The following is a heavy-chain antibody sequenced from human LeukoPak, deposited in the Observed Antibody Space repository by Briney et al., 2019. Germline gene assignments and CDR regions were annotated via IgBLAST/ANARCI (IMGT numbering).Heavy chain of an antibody. D-gene: IGHD3-3*01. J-gene: IGHJ4*02. V-gene: IGHV3-30-3*01. CDR3: ARSGDYDFWVKTTGVLYYFDY. CDR1: GFTFSSYA. CDR2: ISYDGGNK. Sequence: GRSLRLSCAASGFTFSSYAMHWVRQAPGKGLEWVAVISYDGGNKYYADSVKGRFTISRDNSKNTLYLQMNSLRAEDTAVYYCARSGDYDFWVKTTGVLYYFDYWGQGTLVTVSS.